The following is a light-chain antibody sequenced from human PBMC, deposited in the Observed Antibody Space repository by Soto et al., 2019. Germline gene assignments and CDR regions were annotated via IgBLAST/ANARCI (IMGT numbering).Light chain of an antibody. J-gene: IGLJ3*02. V-gene: IGLV2-14*01. CDR2: EVT. CDR3: SSYTRQNTRV. Sequence: QSALTQPASVSGSPGQSITISCTGTSSDVGGYNFVSWYQQHPGKAPKLMIYEVTNRPSGVSSRFSASKSGNTASLTISGLQTEDEADYFCSSYTRQNTRVFGGGTKLTVL. CDR1: SSDVGGYNF.